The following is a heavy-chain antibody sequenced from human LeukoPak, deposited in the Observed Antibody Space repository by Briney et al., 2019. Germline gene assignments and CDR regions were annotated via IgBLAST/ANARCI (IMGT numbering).Heavy chain of an antibody. V-gene: IGHV3-23*01. CDR1: GFTFSQNA. D-gene: IGHD4-23*01. CDR2: IGGSDDRT. Sequence: GGSLRLFCAASGFTFSQNAMSWVRQAPGKGLEWVSAIGGSDDRTDYADSVKGRFTISRDISKNTLYLQMNSLRAEDTAVYFCAKDLFRWAFDYWGQGTLVTVSS. J-gene: IGHJ4*02. CDR3: AKDLFRWAFDY.